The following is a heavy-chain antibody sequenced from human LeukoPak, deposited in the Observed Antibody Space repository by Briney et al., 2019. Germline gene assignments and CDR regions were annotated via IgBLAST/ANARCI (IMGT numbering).Heavy chain of an antibody. V-gene: IGHV3-23*01. CDR1: GLTFSSYA. J-gene: IGHJ4*02. CDR3: AKITMATTPNF. D-gene: IGHD3-10*01. Sequence: GGSLRLSCAASGLTFSSYAMNWVRQASGKGLEWVSGITDSGRKTYYADSVRGRFSISRDNSRNTLYLQMSDLRAEDTAVYYCAKITMATTPNFWGQGTLVTVSS. CDR2: ITDSGRKT.